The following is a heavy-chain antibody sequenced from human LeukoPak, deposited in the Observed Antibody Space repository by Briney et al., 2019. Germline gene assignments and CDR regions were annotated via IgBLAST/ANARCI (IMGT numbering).Heavy chain of an antibody. V-gene: IGHV1-18*01. Sequence: ASVKVTCKASGYTFTSYGISWVRQAPGQGLEWMGWISAYNGNTNYAQKLQGRVTMTTDTSTTTAYMELRSLRSDDQAVYYCARDGRIAVAGNYFQHWGQGTLVTVSS. CDR2: ISAYNGNT. CDR1: GYTFTSYG. J-gene: IGHJ1*01. D-gene: IGHD6-19*01. CDR3: ARDGRIAVAGNYFQH.